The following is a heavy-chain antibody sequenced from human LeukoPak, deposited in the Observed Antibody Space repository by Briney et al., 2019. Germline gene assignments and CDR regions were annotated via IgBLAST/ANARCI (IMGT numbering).Heavy chain of an antibody. J-gene: IGHJ5*02. CDR1: GYTFYDYY. CDR3: ARGGCSGGSCYSSWFDP. V-gene: IGHV1-2*02. D-gene: IGHD2-15*01. CDR2: IDPNSGVR. Sequence: GASVKVSCKASGYTFYDYYIHWVRRAPGQGLEWMGWIDPNSGVRNYAQKFQGRVTMTRDTSTSTAYMDLSSLTFDDTAVYYCARGGCSGGSCYSSWFDPRGQGTLVTVSS.